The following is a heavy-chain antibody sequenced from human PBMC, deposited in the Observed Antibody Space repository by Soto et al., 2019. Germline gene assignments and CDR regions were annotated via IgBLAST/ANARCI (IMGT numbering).Heavy chain of an antibody. D-gene: IGHD6-19*01. J-gene: IGHJ4*02. V-gene: IGHV4-34*01. Sequence: SETLSLTCAVYGGSFSGHYWSWVRQPPGEGLEWIGEINHSGSPNHNPSLESRVTVSPDLSKNQFSLKLNSVTAADTAVYYCATTIYSGGWSGENWGQGTLVTVSS. CDR2: INHSGSP. CDR1: GGSFSGHY. CDR3: ATTIYSGGWSGEN.